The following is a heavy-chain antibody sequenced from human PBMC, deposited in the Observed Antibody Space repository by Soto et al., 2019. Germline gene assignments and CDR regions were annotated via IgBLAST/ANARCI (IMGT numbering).Heavy chain of an antibody. CDR1: GFTFSSYG. J-gene: IGHJ6*02. Sequence: PGGSLRLSCAASGFTFSSYGMHWVRQAPGKGLEWVAVISYDGSNKYYADSVKGRFTISRDNSKNTLYLQMNSLRAEDTAVYYCAKDLFFLEVVVATLDYYGMDVWGQGTTVTVSS. CDR2: ISYDGSNK. D-gene: IGHD2-15*01. CDR3: AKDLFFLEVVVATLDYYGMDV. V-gene: IGHV3-30*18.